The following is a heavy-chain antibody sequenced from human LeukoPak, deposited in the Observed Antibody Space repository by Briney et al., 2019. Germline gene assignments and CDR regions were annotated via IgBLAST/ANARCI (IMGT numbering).Heavy chain of an antibody. J-gene: IGHJ4*02. Sequence: ETLSLTCTVSGGSISSYYWSWIRQPPGKGLEWVSSISSSSSYIYYADSVKGRFTISRDNAKNSLYLQMNSLRAEDTAVYYCARLYAAAADYWGQGTLVTVSS. CDR1: GGSISSYY. D-gene: IGHD6-13*01. V-gene: IGHV3-21*01. CDR2: ISSSSSYI. CDR3: ARLYAAAADY.